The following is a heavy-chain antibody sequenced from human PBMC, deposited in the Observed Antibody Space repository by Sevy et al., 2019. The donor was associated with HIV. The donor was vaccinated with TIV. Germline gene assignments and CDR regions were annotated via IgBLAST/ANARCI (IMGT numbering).Heavy chain of an antibody. CDR3: VKDYMFAAACAPDS. V-gene: IGHV3-23*01. J-gene: IGHJ4*02. CDR1: GFTFNNYA. CDR2: LIENGVDT. Sequence: GGSLRLSCAASGFTFNNYAMSWVRQPPGKGLEWVSGLIENGVDTYYSDSVRGRFTISRDNSKNTLYLQMNSLRAEDTAIYYCVKDYMFAAACAPDSWGQGTLVTVST. D-gene: IGHD3-10*02.